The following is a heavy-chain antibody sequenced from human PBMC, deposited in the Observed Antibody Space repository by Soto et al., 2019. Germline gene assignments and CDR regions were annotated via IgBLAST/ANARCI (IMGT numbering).Heavy chain of an antibody. Sequence: ASVKVSCKASGCTFSSYAISWLRQAPGQGLEWMGGIIPVFGTTNYEQNFQGRVTISADGSTSTAYMELSSLRSADTSVYYCATSSPSIFIGTPAGNNYYYAMDVWGQGTTVTVSS. CDR1: GCTFSSYA. D-gene: IGHD1-1*01. CDR2: IIPVFGTT. CDR3: ATSSPSIFIGTPAGNNYYYAMDV. V-gene: IGHV1-69*13. J-gene: IGHJ6*02.